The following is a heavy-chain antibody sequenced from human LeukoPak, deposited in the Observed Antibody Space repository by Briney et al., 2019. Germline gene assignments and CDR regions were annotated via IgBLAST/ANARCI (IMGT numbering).Heavy chain of an antibody. CDR2: IKHDGSEE. Sequence: GGSLRLSCAASGFTFSSYWMTWVRQAPGKRLEWVATIKHDGSEESYVDSVKGRFTISRDNAKNSLYLQMNTLRAEDTAVYYCAKGGRSSSWYWVYWGQGTLVTVSS. J-gene: IGHJ4*02. CDR1: GFTFSSYW. V-gene: IGHV3-7*01. CDR3: AKGGRSSSWYWVY. D-gene: IGHD6-13*01.